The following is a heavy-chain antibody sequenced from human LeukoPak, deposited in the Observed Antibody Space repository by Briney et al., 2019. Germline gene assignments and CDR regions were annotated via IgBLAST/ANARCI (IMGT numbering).Heavy chain of an antibody. CDR3: ARGSSGSYDFDY. Sequence: ASVKVSCKASGYTFTGYYMHWVRQAPGQGLEWMGIIYPGDSDTRYSPSFQGQVTISADKSISTAYLQWSSLKASDTAMYYCARGSSGSYDFDYWGQGTLVTVSS. D-gene: IGHD1-26*01. V-gene: IGHV5-51*01. CDR2: IYPGDSDT. J-gene: IGHJ4*02. CDR1: GYTFTGYY.